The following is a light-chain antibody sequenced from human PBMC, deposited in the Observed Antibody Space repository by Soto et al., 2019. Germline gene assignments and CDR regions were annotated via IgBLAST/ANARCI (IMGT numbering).Light chain of an antibody. CDR1: SSDVGAYSY. J-gene: IGLJ2*01. CDR3: SSYAGSNNFVV. CDR2: EVS. V-gene: IGLV2-8*01. Sequence: QSALTQPPSASGSPGQSVTISCTGTSSDVGAYSYVSWYQQHPGKAPKLMIYEVSKRPSGVPDRFSGSKSVNTASLTVSGLQAEDEADYYCSSYAGSNNFVVFGGGTKLTVL.